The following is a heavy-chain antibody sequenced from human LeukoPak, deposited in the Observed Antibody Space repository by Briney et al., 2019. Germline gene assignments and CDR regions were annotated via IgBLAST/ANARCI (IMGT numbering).Heavy chain of an antibody. D-gene: IGHD4-17*01. J-gene: IGHJ4*02. CDR2: FGISGTI. Sequence: GGSLRLSCAASGFTVNTYDMHWVRQAPGEGPEWIAYFGISGTIYYADSVRGRFTISRDNAKNSLFLQMNSLRVDDTAIYYCAGYGVYPYWGQGTPVTDSS. CDR3: AGYGVYPY. CDR1: GFTVNTYD. V-gene: IGHV3-48*01.